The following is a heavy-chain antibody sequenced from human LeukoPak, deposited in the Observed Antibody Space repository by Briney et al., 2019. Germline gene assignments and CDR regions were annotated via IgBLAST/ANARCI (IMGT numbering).Heavy chain of an antibody. J-gene: IGHJ4*02. CDR2: IYPGDSAT. CDR3: PRRYTAMAGTGYYFDY. V-gene: IGHV5-51*01. D-gene: IGHD5-18*01. Sequence: GASLKISCKASGYSITSYWIGWVRQMPRKGLEWRGIIYPGDSATRYNPSFQGQVTISADKSISTAYLQWSSLKASDTAMYYCPRRYTAMAGTGYYFDYWGQETLVTVSS. CDR1: GYSITSYW.